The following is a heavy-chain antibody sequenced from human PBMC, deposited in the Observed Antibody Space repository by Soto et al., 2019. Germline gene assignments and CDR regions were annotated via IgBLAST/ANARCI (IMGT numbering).Heavy chain of an antibody. J-gene: IGHJ4*02. V-gene: IGHV3-30*18. CDR3: AKDETGIAAAGPLIGLFDY. CDR2: ISYDGSNK. Sequence: GESLKISCAASGFTFSSYGMHWVRQAPGKGLEWVAVISYDGSNKYYADSVKGRFTISRDNSKNTLYLQMNSLRAEDTAVYYCAKDETGIAAAGPLIGLFDYWGQGTPVTVSS. D-gene: IGHD6-13*01. CDR1: GFTFSSYG.